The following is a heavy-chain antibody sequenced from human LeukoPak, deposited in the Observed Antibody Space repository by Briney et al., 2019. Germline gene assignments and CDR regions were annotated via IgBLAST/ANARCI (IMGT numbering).Heavy chain of an antibody. CDR3: ARGRYDILTGSDY. CDR1: GFTFSDYY. D-gene: IGHD3-9*01. CDR2: ITSSGSTI. V-gene: IGHV3-11*01. J-gene: IGHJ4*02. Sequence: PGGSLRLSCVASGFTFSDYYMSWIRQAPGKGLEWVSYITSSGSTIYYADSVKGRFTTSRDNAKNSLYLQMNSLRAEDTAVYYCARGRYDILTGSDYWGQGTLVTVSS.